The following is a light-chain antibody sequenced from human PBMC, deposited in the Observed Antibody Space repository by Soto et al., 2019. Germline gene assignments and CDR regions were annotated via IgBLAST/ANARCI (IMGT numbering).Light chain of an antibody. Sequence: QSALTQPRSVSGSPGQSVTISCTGTSSDVGGYNYVSWYQQHPGKAPKLMSYDVSKRPSGVADRFSGSKSGNTASLTISGLQAEDEADYYCCSYAGSYTHVVFGGGTKLTVL. CDR3: CSYAGSYTHVV. CDR1: SSDVGGYNY. J-gene: IGLJ2*01. V-gene: IGLV2-11*01. CDR2: DVS.